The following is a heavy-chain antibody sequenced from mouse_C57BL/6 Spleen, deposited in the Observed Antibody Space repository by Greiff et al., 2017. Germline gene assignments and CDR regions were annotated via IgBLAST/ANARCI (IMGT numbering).Heavy chain of an antibody. J-gene: IGHJ4*01. CDR1: GYTFPSYW. CDR2: INPSNGGT. Sequence: QVQLQQPGPELVKPGASVKLSCKASGYTFPSYWMHWVKQRPGQGLEWIGNINPSNGGTNYNAKFKSTATLTVDKSSSTAYMQLSSLTSEDSAGYYCARDMTTVVGDARDYWGQRTSVTVAS. V-gene: IGHV1-53*01. D-gene: IGHD1-1*01. CDR3: ARDMTTVVGDARDY.